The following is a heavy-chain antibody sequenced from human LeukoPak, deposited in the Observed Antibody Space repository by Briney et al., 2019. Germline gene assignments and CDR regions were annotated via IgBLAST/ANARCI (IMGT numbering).Heavy chain of an antibody. Sequence: KASETLSLTCTVSGGSISSYYWSWIRQPPGKGLEWIGYIYYSGSTNYNPSLKSRVTISVDTSKNQFSLKLSSVTAADTAVYYCARLDYYGSGSYDYWGQGTLVTVSS. CDR1: GGSISSYY. J-gene: IGHJ4*02. D-gene: IGHD3-10*01. CDR2: IYYSGST. V-gene: IGHV4-59*08. CDR3: ARLDYYGSGSYDY.